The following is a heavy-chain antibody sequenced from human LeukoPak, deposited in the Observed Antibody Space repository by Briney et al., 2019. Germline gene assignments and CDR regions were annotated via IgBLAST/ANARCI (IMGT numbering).Heavy chain of an antibody. CDR1: GYTFTSYY. J-gene: IGHJ6*03. CDR2: INPSGGST. D-gene: IGHD3-3*01. V-gene: IGHV1-46*01. Sequence: ASVKVSCKASGYTFTSYYMHWVRQAPGQGLEWMGIINPSGGSTSYAQKFQGRVTMTRDTSTSTVYMELSSLRSEDTAVYYCARASPYYDFWSGYYYYYYYMDVWGKGTTVTVSS. CDR3: ARASPYYDFWSGYYYYYYYMDV.